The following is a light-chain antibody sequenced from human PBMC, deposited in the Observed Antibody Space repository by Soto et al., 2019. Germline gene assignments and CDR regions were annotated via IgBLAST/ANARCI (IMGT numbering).Light chain of an antibody. CDR1: SSDVGGYDY. CDR3: SSHTSGSTRV. V-gene: IGLV2-14*01. J-gene: IGLJ1*01. Sequence: QSALTQPASVSGSPGQSIAISYTGTSSDVGGYDYVSWYQQHPDKAPKLMIYEVTKRPSWVSNRFSGSKSGNTASLTISGLQPEDEADYYCSSHTSGSTRVFGSGTKLTVL. CDR2: EVT.